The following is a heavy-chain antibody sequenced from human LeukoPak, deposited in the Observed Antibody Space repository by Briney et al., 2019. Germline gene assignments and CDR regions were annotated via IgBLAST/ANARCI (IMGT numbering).Heavy chain of an antibody. CDR1: GGSISSYY. CDR2: IYTSGST. Sequence: SETLSLTCTVSGGSISSYYWSWIRQPAGKGLEWIGRIYTSGSTNYNPSLKSRVTISVDTSKNQFSLKLSSVTAADTAVYYCARVVVVAATWWFDPWGQGTLVTVSS. V-gene: IGHV4-4*07. J-gene: IGHJ5*02. CDR3: ARVVVVAATWWFDP. D-gene: IGHD2-15*01.